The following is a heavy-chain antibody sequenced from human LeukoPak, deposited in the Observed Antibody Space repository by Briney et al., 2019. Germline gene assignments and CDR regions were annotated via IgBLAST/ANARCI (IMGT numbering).Heavy chain of an antibody. CDR3: ARTGSGIFDY. D-gene: IGHD2-15*01. CDR2: ISYDGSNI. CDR1: GFTSSSYG. Sequence: GGSLRLSCAASGFTSSSYGMHWVRQAPGKGLEWVAVISYDGSNIYYVDSVKGRFTISRDNSKNTLYLQMNSLRAEDTAVYYRARTGSGIFDYWGQGTLVTVSS. J-gene: IGHJ4*02. V-gene: IGHV3-30*03.